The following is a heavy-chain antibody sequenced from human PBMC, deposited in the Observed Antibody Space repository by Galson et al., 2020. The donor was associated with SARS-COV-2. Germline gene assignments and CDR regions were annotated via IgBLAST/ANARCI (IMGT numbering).Heavy chain of an antibody. Sequence: TGGSLRLSCAASGFMFSDYYMNWIRQAPGKGLEWISYISSSGHNIYYAESVKGRFTSSRDNAKNSLSLQMNSLRAEDTAVYYCARDCTSTSCYKFDLWGQGTLVTVSS. CDR1: GFMFSDYY. D-gene: IGHD2-2*02. J-gene: IGHJ4*02. V-gene: IGHV3-11*01. CDR3: ARDCTSTSCYKFDL. CDR2: ISSSGHNI.